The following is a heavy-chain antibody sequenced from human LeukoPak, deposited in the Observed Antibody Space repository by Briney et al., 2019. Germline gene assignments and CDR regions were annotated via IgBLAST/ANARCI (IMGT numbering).Heavy chain of an antibody. CDR2: TYYRTKWHN. D-gene: IGHD6-6*01. V-gene: IGHV6-1*01. CDR3: ARGSSAWSFES. J-gene: IGHJ4*02. CDR1: GDSVSSNRAA. Sequence: SQTLSLTCAISGDSVSSNRAALNWIRQSPSRGPEWLGRTYYRTKWHNDYAVSVKSRITINPDTPKNQFSQQLNSVTPDHAAVYYCARGSSAWSFESWGQGTLV.